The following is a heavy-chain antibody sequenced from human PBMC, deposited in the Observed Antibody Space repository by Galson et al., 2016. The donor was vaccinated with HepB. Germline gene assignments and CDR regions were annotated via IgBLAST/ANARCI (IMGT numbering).Heavy chain of an antibody. CDR1: GYTFTSYG. Sequence: SVKVSCKASGYTFTSYGLSWVRQAPGQGLEWMGWISAYNGNTNYAQNLQGRITMTTDTSTSTAYMELRSLSSDDTAVYYCARDELGPAGFWLDPWGQGTLVTVSS. D-gene: IGHD7-27*01. CDR2: ISAYNGNT. J-gene: IGHJ5*02. V-gene: IGHV1-18*01. CDR3: ARDELGPAGFWLDP.